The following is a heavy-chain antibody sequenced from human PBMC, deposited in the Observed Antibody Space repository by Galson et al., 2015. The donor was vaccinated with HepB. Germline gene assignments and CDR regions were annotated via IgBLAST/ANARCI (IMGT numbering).Heavy chain of an antibody. CDR2: INPSGGST. V-gene: IGHV1-46*01. Sequence: SVKVSCKASGGTFSSHTITWVRQAPGQGLEWMGIINPSGGSTSYAQKFQGRVTMTRDTSTSTVYMELSSLRSEDTAVYYCAREGEIDFWSGYERDYWGQGTLVTVSS. CDR3: AREGEIDFWSGYERDY. D-gene: IGHD3-3*01. CDR1: GGTFSSHT. J-gene: IGHJ4*02.